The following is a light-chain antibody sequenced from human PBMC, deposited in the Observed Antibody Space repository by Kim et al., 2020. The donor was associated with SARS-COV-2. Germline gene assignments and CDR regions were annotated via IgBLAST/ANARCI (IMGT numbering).Light chain of an antibody. Sequence: ASVGDRVTISCRASQDISNYLAWYQQKPGGVPTLLIYAASTLQSGVPSRFSGSGSGTDFTLTISGLQPEDVAIYYCQKSDSAPWTFGQGTKVDIK. CDR2: AAS. J-gene: IGKJ1*01. V-gene: IGKV1-27*01. CDR1: QDISNY. CDR3: QKSDSAPWT.